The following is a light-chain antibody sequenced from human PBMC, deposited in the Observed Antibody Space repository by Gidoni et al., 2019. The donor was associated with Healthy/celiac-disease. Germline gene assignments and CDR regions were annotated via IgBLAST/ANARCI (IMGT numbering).Light chain of an antibody. V-gene: IGLV2-14*03. Sequence: QSALPQPAPVSASPGQSITTSCTGTSSNVGCYNYDSWYQQHPGKAPELMIYDVTNRPSGFSNRFSGSTSGNTASLTISGLQAEDEADYYCSSYTSSSTLVFGGGTKLTVL. CDR2: DVT. CDR3: SSYTSSSTLV. CDR1: SSNVGCYNY. J-gene: IGLJ2*01.